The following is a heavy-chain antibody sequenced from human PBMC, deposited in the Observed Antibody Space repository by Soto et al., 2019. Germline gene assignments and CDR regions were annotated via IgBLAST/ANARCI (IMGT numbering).Heavy chain of an antibody. CDR2: VSDNGGSRGGT. J-gene: IGHJ3*02. CDR1: GFIFNNSA. D-gene: IGHD2-21*01. V-gene: IGHV3-23*01. CDR3: ASAKAVVIAALGI. Sequence: EVELLESGGGLVQPGGSPRLSCTASGFIFNNSAMTWVRQAPGQGLQWVASVSDNGGSRGGTYYADSVKGRFTISRDNSKNTLYLQLDSLTGADTAVYYCASAKAVVIAALGIWGQGTMVTVSS.